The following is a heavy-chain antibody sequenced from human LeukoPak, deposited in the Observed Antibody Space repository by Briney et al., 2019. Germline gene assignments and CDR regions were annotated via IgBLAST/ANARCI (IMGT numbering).Heavy chain of an antibody. D-gene: IGHD5-18*01. CDR3: ARAYNYGLDY. J-gene: IGHJ4*02. CDR2: ITSDGTST. Sequence: GGSLRLSGAASGFTFSSYARHWVGKAPGKGLEYVSTITSDGTSTYYANSVKVRFTIPRDNSKNTLYLQMGSLRAEDMAVYYCARAYNYGLDYWRQGTLVTVSS. V-gene: IGHV3-64*01. CDR1: GFTFSSYA.